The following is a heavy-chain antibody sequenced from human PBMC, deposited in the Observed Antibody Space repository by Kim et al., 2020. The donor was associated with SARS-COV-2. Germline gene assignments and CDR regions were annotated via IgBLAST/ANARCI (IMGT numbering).Heavy chain of an antibody. CDR2: IYYSGNT. D-gene: IGHD3-10*01. J-gene: IGHJ4*02. Sequence: SETLSLTCTVSGGSISSGGYDWSWIRQHPEKGLEWVGSIYYSGNTYYNPSLKSRVTISVDTSKNQFSLKLNSVTAADTAVYYCARVGHLINFDYWGQGSLVTVSS. CDR1: GGSISSGGYD. V-gene: IGHV4-31*03. CDR3: ARVGHLINFDY.